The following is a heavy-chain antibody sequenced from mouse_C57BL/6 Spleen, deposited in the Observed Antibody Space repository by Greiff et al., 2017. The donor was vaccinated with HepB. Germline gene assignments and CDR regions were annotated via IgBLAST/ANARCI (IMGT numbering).Heavy chain of an antibody. J-gene: IGHJ3*01. V-gene: IGHV1-82*01. CDR3: ARDYDYDRGAWFAY. Sequence: VKLMESGPELVKPGASVKISCKASGYAFSSSWMNWVKQRPGKGLEWIGRIYPGDGDTNYNGKFKGKATLTADKSSSTAYMQLSSLTSEDSAVYFCARDYDYDRGAWFAYWGQGTLVTVSA. D-gene: IGHD2-4*01. CDR1: GYAFSSSW. CDR2: IYPGDGDT.